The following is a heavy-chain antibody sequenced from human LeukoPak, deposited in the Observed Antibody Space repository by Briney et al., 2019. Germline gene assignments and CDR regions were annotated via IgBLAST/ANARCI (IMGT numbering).Heavy chain of an antibody. V-gene: IGHV3-7*01. J-gene: IGHJ4*02. CDR3: ARQDYGYSAF. D-gene: IGHD4-17*01. CDR2: IKQDGSEK. Sequence: GGSLRLSCATSGFTFSSYWMSWVRQAPGKGLEWVANIKQDGSEKYFVDSVKGRFTISRDNAKSSLFLHMNSLRAEDTALYYCARQDYGYSAFWGQGTLVTVSS. CDR1: GFTFSSYW.